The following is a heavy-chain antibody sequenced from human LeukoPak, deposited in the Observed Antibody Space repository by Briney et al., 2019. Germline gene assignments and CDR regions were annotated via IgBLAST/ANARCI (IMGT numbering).Heavy chain of an antibody. V-gene: IGHV4-4*02. CDR1: GGSISSSNW. Sequence: SGTLSLTCAVSGGSISSSNWWSWVRQPPGKGLEWIGEIYHSGSTNYNPSLKSRVTISVDTSKNQFSLKLSSVTAADTAVYYCARLFPERDAFDIWGQGTMVTVSS. CDR2: IYHSGST. D-gene: IGHD1-1*01. CDR3: ARLFPERDAFDI. J-gene: IGHJ3*02.